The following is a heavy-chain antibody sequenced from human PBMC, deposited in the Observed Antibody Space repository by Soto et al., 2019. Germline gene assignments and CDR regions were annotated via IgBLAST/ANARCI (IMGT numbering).Heavy chain of an antibody. CDR3: ARARTSSAVDFDY. CDR2: IYYTGNT. V-gene: IGHV4-59*01. J-gene: IGHJ4*02. CDR1: GGSISSYY. D-gene: IGHD6-19*01. Sequence: SETLSLTCTVSGGSISSYYWSWIRQPPGKGLEWIGYIYYTGNTNYNPSLKSRVTISVDTSKNQFSLKLTSLTAADTAVYYCARARTSSAVDFDYWGQGTMVPISS.